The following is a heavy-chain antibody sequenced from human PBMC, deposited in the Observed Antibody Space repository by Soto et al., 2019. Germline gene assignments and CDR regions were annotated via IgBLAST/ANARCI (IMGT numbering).Heavy chain of an antibody. V-gene: IGHV3-21*01. Sequence: GGSLRLSCAASGFTFSSYSMNWVRQAPGKGLEWVSSISSSSSYIYYADSVKGRFTISRDNAKNSLYLQMNSLRAEDTAVYYCARDCGPYNWNYDDWGQGTLVNVSS. CDR3: ARDCGPYNWNYDD. CDR2: ISSSSSYI. D-gene: IGHD1-7*01. J-gene: IGHJ4*02. CDR1: GFTFSSYS.